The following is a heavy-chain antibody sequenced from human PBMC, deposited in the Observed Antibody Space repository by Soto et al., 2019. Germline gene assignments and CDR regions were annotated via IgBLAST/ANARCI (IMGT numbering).Heavy chain of an antibody. CDR2: IKSKTDGGTT. J-gene: IGHJ4*02. V-gene: IGHV3-15*01. D-gene: IGHD3-22*01. CDR1: VFTFINAW. CDR3: TTDPDYYDSSGYYYGEHY. Sequence: GWSLRLSCASSVFTFINAWMSWVRQAPGKGLEWVGRIKSKTDGGTTDYAAPVKGRFTISRDDSKNTLYLQMNSLKTEDTAVYYCTTDPDYYDSSGYYYGEHYWGQGTLVTVSS.